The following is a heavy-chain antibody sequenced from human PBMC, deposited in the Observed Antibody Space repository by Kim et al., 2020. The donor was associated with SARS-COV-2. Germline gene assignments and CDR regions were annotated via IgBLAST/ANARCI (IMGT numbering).Heavy chain of an antibody. J-gene: IGHJ4*02. CDR1: GFTFSRYG. D-gene: IGHD2-15*01. Sequence: GSLRLSCAASGFTFSRYGMHWVRQAPGKGLERVAIIWYDGSNKYYADSVKGRFTISRDNSKNTLYLQMNSLRAEDTAVYYCARDCSGGSCYSVYWGQGTLVTVSS. CDR2: IWYDGSNK. CDR3: ARDCSGGSCYSVY. V-gene: IGHV3-33*01.